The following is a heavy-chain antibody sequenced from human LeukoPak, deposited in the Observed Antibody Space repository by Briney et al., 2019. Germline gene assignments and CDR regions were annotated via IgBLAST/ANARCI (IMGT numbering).Heavy chain of an antibody. CDR3: ARGSGSGSDGNGNDY. D-gene: IGHD6-19*01. CDR1: GYTFTNYG. CDR2: ITTYNGNT. V-gene: IGHV1-18*01. J-gene: IGHJ4*02. Sequence: ASVKVSCKASGYTFTNYGINWVRQAPGQGLEWMGWITTYNGNTNYAQKLQGRVTMTTDTSTSTAYMEPRSLRSDDTAIYYCARGSGSGSDGNGNDYWGQGTLVTVSS.